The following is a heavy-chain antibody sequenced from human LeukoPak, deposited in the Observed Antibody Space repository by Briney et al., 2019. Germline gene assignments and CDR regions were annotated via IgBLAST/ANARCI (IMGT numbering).Heavy chain of an antibody. J-gene: IGHJ6*02. Sequence: ASVKVSCKASGYSFSSYDINWVRQATGKGLEWMGWMNPNSGNTGYAQKFQGRVTMTRNNSVTTAYMELSGLTSEDTAVYYCARLTRYYYGMDVWGQGSTVTVSS. V-gene: IGHV1-8*01. CDR3: ARLTRYYYGMDV. D-gene: IGHD1-14*01. CDR1: GYSFSSYD. CDR2: MNPNSGNT.